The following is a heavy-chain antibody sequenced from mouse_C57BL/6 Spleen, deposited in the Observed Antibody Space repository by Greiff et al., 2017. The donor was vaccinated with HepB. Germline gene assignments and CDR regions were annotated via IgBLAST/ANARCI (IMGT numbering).Heavy chain of an antibody. CDR1: GFSLTSYG. CDR2: IWSGGST. CDR3: AKTGTGAMDY. D-gene: IGHD3-3*01. V-gene: IGHV2-2*01. Sequence: VQGVESGPGLVQPSQSLSITCTVSGFSLTSYGVHWVRQSPGKGLEWLGVIWSGGSTDYNAAFISRLSISKDNAKSQVFFKMNSLQADDTAIYYSAKTGTGAMDYWGQGTSLTVSS. J-gene: IGHJ4*01.